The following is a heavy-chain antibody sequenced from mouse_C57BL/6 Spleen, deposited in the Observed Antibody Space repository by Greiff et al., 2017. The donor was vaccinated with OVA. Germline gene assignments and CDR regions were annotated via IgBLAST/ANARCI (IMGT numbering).Heavy chain of an antibody. CDR3: ARGDYYGSIYYAMDY. J-gene: IGHJ4*01. D-gene: IGHD1-1*01. V-gene: IGHV5-17*01. CDR1: GFTFSDYG. Sequence: EVNVVESGGGLVKPGGSLKLSCAASGFTFSDYGMHWVRQAPEKGLEWVAYISSGSSTIYYADTVKGRFTISRDNAKNTLFLQMTSLRSEDTAMYYCARGDYYGSIYYAMDYWGQGTSVTVSS. CDR2: ISSGSSTI.